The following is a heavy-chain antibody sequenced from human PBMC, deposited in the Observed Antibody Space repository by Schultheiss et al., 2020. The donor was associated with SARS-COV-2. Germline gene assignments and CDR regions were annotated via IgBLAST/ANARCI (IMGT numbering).Heavy chain of an antibody. CDR3: ARSAAAAGTRNWGWFDP. Sequence: ASVKVSCKASGYTFTGYYMHWVRQAPGQGLEWMGWINPNSGGTNYAQKFQGRVTMTTDTSTSTAYMELRSLRSDDTAVYYCARSAAAAGTRNWGWFDPWGQGTLVTVSS. D-gene: IGHD6-13*01. J-gene: IGHJ5*02. V-gene: IGHV1-2*02. CDR2: INPNSGGT. CDR1: GYTFTGYY.